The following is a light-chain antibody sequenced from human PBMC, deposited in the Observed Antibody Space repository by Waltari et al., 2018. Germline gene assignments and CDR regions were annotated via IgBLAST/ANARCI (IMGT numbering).Light chain of an antibody. CDR1: QGIGSW. CDR2: GTS. J-gene: IGKJ5*01. V-gene: IGKV1-12*01. Sequence: DIQMTQSPSSVSASVGDRVTITCRASQGIGSWLVWYQQKPGEAPKLLIYGTSTLKSGVTSRFSGSGSGTDFTLTISSLQPEDCATYYCQQANSFPRNFGQGTRVDIK. CDR3: QQANSFPRN.